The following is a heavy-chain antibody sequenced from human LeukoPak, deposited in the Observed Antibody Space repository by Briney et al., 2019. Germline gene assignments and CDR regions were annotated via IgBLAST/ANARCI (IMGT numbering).Heavy chain of an antibody. D-gene: IGHD3-16*01. V-gene: IGHV3-23*01. J-gene: IGHJ3*01. CDR2: IADAGT. CDR1: GFTFNDFA. Sequence: GGSLRLSCAASGFTFNDFAMTWVRQAPGKGLEWVSTIADAGTYYADSVKGRFIISRDNSKNMLYLQLNSLRADDTAMYYCARNLGPFDVRGHGRMVTVSS. CDR3: ARNLGPFDV.